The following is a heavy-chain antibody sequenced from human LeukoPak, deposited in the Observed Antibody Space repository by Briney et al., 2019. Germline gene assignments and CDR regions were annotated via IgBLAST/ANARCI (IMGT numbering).Heavy chain of an antibody. D-gene: IGHD2-15*01. CDR2: IHYSGST. Sequence: SETLTLTCTVSGGSFSSYYWSWIRQPPGKGLEWIGYIHYSGSTNYNPSLKSRVTISVDTSKNQFSLKLSSVTAADTAVYYCARRFCSSGSSYSSLEYWGQGSLVTVSS. CDR1: GGSFSSYY. V-gene: IGHV4-59*01. CDR3: ARRFCSSGSSYSSLEY. J-gene: IGHJ4*02.